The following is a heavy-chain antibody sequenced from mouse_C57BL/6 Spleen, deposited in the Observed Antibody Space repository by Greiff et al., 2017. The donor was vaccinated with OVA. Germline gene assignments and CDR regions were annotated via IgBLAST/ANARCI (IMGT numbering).Heavy chain of an antibody. CDR1: GYTFTSYW. CDR3: AKGATEYFDV. CDR2: IDPSDSYT. J-gene: IGHJ1*03. Sequence: QVQLQQSGAELVMPGASVKLSCKASGYTFTSYWMHWVKQRPGQGLEWIGEIDPSDSYTNYNQKFKGKSTLTVDKSSSTAYMQLSSLTSEDSAVYYCAKGATEYFDVWGTGTTVTVSS. V-gene: IGHV1-69*01.